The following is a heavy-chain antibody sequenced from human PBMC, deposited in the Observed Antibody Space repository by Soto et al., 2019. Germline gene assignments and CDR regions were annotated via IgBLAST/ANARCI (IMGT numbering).Heavy chain of an antibody. CDR1: GGSISSSSYY. CDR2: IYYSGST. V-gene: IGHV4-39*01. J-gene: IGHJ4*02. D-gene: IGHD5-12*01. Sequence: KAWETLSLTCTVSGGSISSSSYYWGWIRQHPGKGLEWIGSIYYSGSTYYNPSLKSRVTISVDTSKNQFSLKLSSVTAADTAVYYCARHEGYGDGYNFLFDYWGQGTLVTVSS. CDR3: ARHEGYGDGYNFLFDY.